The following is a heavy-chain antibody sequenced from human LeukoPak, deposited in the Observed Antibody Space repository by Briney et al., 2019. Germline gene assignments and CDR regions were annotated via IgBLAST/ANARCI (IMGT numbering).Heavy chain of an antibody. CDR3: VRDVGQLRSDY. CDR1: GYSISSDHF. CDR2: ISHSGNT. Sequence: SETLSLTCVVSGYSISSDHFWGWIRQPPGKGLECIATISHSGNTYYKSSLKSRVTISLDTSKNQFSLKLSSVTAGDTAVYYCVRDVGQLRSDYWGQGTLVTVSS. D-gene: IGHD2-2*01. V-gene: IGHV4-38-2*02. J-gene: IGHJ4*02.